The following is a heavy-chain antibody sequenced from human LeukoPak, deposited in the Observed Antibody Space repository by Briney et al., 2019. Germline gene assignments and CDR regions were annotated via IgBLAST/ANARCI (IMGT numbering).Heavy chain of an antibody. D-gene: IGHD1-1*01. V-gene: IGHV4-4*02. J-gene: IGHJ4*02. CDR2: IYHSGSP. CDR1: GVSISSNNW. CDR3: ARVNINNWHSCDY. Sequence: PSETLSLTCAVSGVSISSNNWWGWVRQPPGKGLEWIGEIYHSGSPNYNPSLKSRVTISVDKSRNHFSLNLSSVTAADTAVYYCARVNINNWHSCDYLGQGTLVTVSS.